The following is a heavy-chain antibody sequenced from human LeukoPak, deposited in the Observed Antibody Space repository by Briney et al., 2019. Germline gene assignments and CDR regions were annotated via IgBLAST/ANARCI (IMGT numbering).Heavy chain of an antibody. V-gene: IGHV1-2*02. Sequence: ASVKVSCKASRYTFTGYYMHWVRQAPGQGLEWMGWINPNSGGTNYAQKFQGRVTMTRDTSISTAYMELSRLRSDDTAVYYCARGFDYYDSSGYSLDIWGQGTIVTVSS. D-gene: IGHD3-22*01. CDR2: INPNSGGT. CDR3: ARGFDYYDSSGYSLDI. CDR1: RYTFTGYY. J-gene: IGHJ3*02.